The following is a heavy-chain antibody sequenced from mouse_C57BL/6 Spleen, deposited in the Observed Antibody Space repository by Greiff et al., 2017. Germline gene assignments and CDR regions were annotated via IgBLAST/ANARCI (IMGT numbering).Heavy chain of an antibody. D-gene: IGHD2-4*01. CDR3: ARRGDYDDGCDY. V-gene: IGHV1-61*01. Sequence: QVQLQQPGAELVRPGSSVKLSCKASGYTFTSYWMDWVKQRPGQGLEWIGNIYPSDSETHYNQKFKDKATLTVDKSSSTAYMQLSSLTSEDSAVYYCARRGDYDDGCDYWGQGTTLTVAS. CDR1: GYTFTSYW. CDR2: IYPSDSET. J-gene: IGHJ2*01.